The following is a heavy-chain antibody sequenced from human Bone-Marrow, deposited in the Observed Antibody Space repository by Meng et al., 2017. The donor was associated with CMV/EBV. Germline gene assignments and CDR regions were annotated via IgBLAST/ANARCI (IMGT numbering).Heavy chain of an antibody. J-gene: IGHJ5*02. Sequence: GESLKISCAASGFTFSSYAMNWVRQAPGKGLEWVSAISGSGSTIYYADSVKGRFTISRDNAKNSLYLQMNSLRAEDTAVYYCARGSSFDPWGQGTLVTVSS. D-gene: IGHD2-2*01. CDR3: ARGSSFDP. CDR2: ISGSGSTI. V-gene: IGHV3-48*03. CDR1: GFTFSSYA.